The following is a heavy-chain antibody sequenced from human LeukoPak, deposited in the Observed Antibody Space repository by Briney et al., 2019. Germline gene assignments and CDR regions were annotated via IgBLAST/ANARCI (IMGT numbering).Heavy chain of an antibody. Sequence: PAQSLSLSCAVSGFTLTSYATYWIRKAQFRGLGLVGVSSKDGSSKYNANSVKGRLTILTINSKNTQYLQINSLITDATTVYYYAKDRESYSKPMKDGAFDIWGQSRMVSVSS. CDR1: GFTLTSYA. J-gene: IGHJ3*02. CDR3: AKDRESYSKPMKDGAFDI. V-gene: IGHV3-30*04. CDR2: SSKDGSSK. D-gene: IGHD4-11*01.